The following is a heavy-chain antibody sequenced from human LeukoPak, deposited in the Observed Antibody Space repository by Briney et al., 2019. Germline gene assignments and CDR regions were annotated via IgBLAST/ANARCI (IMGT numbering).Heavy chain of an antibody. J-gene: IGHJ4*02. V-gene: IGHV3-30-3*01. CDR3: ARDPGYSGYDFDTFDY. D-gene: IGHD5-12*01. CDR1: GFTFSGYA. CDR2: ISYDGSNK. Sequence: GRSLRLSCAASGFTFSGYAMHWVRRAPGKGLEWVAVISYDGSNKYYADSVKGRFTISRDNSKNTLYLQMNSLRAEDTAVYYCARDPGYSGYDFDTFDYWGQGTLVTVSS.